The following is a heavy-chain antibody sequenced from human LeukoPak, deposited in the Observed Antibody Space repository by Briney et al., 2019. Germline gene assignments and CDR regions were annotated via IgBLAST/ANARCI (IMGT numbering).Heavy chain of an antibody. V-gene: IGHV3-21*01. CDR2: IGSSGSYI. Sequence: GGSLRLSCAASGFTFSSYSMNWVRQAPGKGLEWVSSIGSSGSYIYYADSLTGRFTISRDNAKNSLYLQMNSLRAEDTAVYYCAGRYSYGSHGFDIWGQGTMVTVSS. J-gene: IGHJ3*02. D-gene: IGHD5-18*01. CDR3: AGRYSYGSHGFDI. CDR1: GFTFSSYS.